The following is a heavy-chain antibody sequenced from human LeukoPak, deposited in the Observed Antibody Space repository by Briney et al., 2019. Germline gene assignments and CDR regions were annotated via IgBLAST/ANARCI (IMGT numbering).Heavy chain of an antibody. CDR2: INTNTGNP. V-gene: IGHV7-4-1*02. D-gene: IGHD5-12*01. J-gene: IGHJ4*02. CDR3: ARRGLRVATMAPFDY. Sequence: VASVKVSCKASGYTFTSYAMNWVRQAPGQGLEWMGWINTNTGNPTYAQGFTGRFVFSLDTSVSTAYLQISSLKAEDTAVYYCARRGLRVATMAPFDYWGQGTLVTVSS. CDR1: GYTFTSYA.